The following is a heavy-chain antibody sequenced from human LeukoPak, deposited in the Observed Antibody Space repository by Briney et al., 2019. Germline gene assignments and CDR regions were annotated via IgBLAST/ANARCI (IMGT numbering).Heavy chain of an antibody. CDR1: GFTFSGYV. V-gene: IGHV3-53*01. CDR2: IYSGGST. J-gene: IGHJ4*02. D-gene: IGHD4-11*01. Sequence: GGSLRLSCAASGFTFSGYVMTWVRQAPGKGLEWVSVIYSGGSTYYVDSVKGRFTISRDNSRNTLYLQMNSLRAEDTAVYYCTRDSTTFRFGYWGQGTLVTVSS. CDR3: TRDSTTFRFGY.